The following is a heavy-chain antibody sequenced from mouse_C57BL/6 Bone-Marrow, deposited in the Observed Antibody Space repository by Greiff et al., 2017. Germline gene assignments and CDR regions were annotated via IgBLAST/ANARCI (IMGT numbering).Heavy chain of an antibody. V-gene: IGHV1-59*01. CDR2: IDPSDSYT. D-gene: IGHD1-1*01. J-gene: IGHJ2*01. CDR3: ASLSDYYGSRGYYFDY. Sequence: VQLQQPGAELVRPGTSVKLSCKASGYTFTSYWMHWVKQRPGQGLEWIGVIDPSDSYTNYNQKFQGKATLTVDTSSSTAYMQLSSLTSEDSAVYYCASLSDYYGSRGYYFDYWGQGTTLTVSS. CDR1: GYTFTSYW.